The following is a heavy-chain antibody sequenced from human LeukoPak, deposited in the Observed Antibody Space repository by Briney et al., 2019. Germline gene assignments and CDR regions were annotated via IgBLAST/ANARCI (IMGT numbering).Heavy chain of an antibody. CDR1: GFTFTSYD. D-gene: IGHD3-10*01. Sequence: ASVKVSCKASGFTFTSYDINWVRQASGQGLEWMGWMNPNNGNTGYAQKFQGRVTMTRDTSISTAYMELRGLRTEDTAVYYCVRDGEGVAISVNYWFDPWGQGTLVTVSS. V-gene: IGHV1-8*01. CDR3: VRDGEGVAISVNYWFDP. CDR2: MNPNNGNT. J-gene: IGHJ5*02.